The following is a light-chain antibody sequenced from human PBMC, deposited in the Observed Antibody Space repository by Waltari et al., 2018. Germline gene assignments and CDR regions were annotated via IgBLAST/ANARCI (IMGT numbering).Light chain of an antibody. CDR1: NIGSKS. CDR3: QVWDSSSDHYV. J-gene: IGLJ1*01. CDR2: DDH. V-gene: IGLV3-21*02. Sequence: SSVLTQPPSVSVAPGQTARITCGGNNIGSKSGHWYQQKPGRAPVLVVYDDHDRPSGIPERFSGSNSGNTATLTISRVEDGDEADYYCQVWDSSSDHYVFGTGTKVTVL.